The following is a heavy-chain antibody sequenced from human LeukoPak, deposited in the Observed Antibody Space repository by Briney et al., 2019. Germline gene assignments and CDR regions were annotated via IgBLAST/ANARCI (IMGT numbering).Heavy chain of an antibody. CDR1: GFTLSRYG. V-gene: IGHV3-30*03. J-gene: IGHJ5*02. CDR3: ARDWGASGWYNWFDP. Sequence: PGGSLRLSCATSGFTLSRYGMHWVRQAPGKGLDWVAIIAHDGVNKYYTDSVKGRFTISRDSSGNTLFLQMNSLRPEDTAVYYCARDWGASGWYNWFDPWGQGTLVTVSS. D-gene: IGHD6-19*01. CDR2: IAHDGVNK.